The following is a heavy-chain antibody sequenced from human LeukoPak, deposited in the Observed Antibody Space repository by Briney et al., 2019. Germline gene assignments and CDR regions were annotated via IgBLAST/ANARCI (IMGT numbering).Heavy chain of an antibody. CDR1: GYSFTSND. Sequence: GASVKVSCKASGYSFTSNDINWVRQATGQGLEWMGWMNPNSGNTGFASKFQGRVTVTRSTSLSTSYLELSGLTSEDTAVYYCARVRGMFCSTTNCEYYFGYWGQGTRVTVSS. J-gene: IGHJ4*02. V-gene: IGHV1-8*01. D-gene: IGHD2-2*01. CDR3: ARVRGMFCSTTNCEYYFGY. CDR2: MNPNSGNT.